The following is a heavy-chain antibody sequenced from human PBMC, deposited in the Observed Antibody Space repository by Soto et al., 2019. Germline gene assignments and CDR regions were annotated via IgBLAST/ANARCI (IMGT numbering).Heavy chain of an antibody. CDR3: ARHPLTYYYDSSGYIRGYYYYGMDV. J-gene: IGHJ6*02. CDR2: IYPGDSDT. V-gene: IGHV5-51*01. D-gene: IGHD3-22*01. Sequence: PGESLKISCKGSGYSFTSYWIGWVRQMPGKGLEWMGIIYPGDSDTRYSPSFRGQVTISADKSISTAYLQWSSLKASDTAMYYCARHPLTYYYDSSGYIRGYYYYGMDVWGQGTTVTVSS. CDR1: GYSFTSYW.